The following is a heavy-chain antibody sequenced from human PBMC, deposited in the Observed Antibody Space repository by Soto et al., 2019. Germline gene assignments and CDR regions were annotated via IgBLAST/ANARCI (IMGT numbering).Heavy chain of an antibody. J-gene: IGHJ5*02. Sequence: QVQLVQSGAEVTKPGASVKVSCKAPRYIFTAYFMHWVRQAPGQGLEWMGWINPNNGATHYGLSFQGRVTMTRETSISTAYMELSSLRSDDTAVYYCASHEPGARFDPWGQGTLVIVSS. CDR3: ASHEPGARFDP. V-gene: IGHV1-2*02. CDR2: INPNNGAT. CDR1: RYIFTAYF.